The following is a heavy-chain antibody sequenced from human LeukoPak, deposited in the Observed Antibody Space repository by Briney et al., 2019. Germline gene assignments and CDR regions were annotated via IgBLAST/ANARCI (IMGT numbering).Heavy chain of an antibody. J-gene: IGHJ4*02. CDR3: ARGGSNYVRPYFDY. Sequence: GASVKVSCKASGYTFTSYGIGWVRQAPGQGLEWMGWISAYNGNTNYAQKLQGRVTMTTDTSTSTTYMELRSLRSDDTAVYYCARGGSNYVRPYFDYWGQGTLVTVSS. CDR1: GYTFTSYG. CDR2: ISAYNGNT. D-gene: IGHD4-11*01. V-gene: IGHV1-18*01.